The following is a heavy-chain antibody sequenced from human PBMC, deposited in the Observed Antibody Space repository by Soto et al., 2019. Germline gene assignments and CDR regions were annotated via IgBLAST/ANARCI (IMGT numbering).Heavy chain of an antibody. CDR3: QRHRYHLALEG. D-gene: IGHD1-1*01. CDR2: IKTYLSGK. CDR1: GCTFSSCW. Sequence: VVSLILSCSASGCTFSSCWISWVRQAPVKGLEWVANIKTYLSGKYYMDSVRVRFTTSRDNARNFFFLQMNSLTGADTAVYYCQRHRYHLALEGWGLQTSVTVSS. J-gene: IGHJ6*02. V-gene: IGHV3-7*03.